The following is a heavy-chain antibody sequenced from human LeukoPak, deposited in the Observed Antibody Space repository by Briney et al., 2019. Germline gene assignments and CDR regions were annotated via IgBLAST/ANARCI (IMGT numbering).Heavy chain of an antibody. Sequence: GGSLRLSCAASGFTFSSYSMNWVRQAPGKGLEWVSSISSSSSYIYYADSVKGRFTISRDNAKNSLYLQMNSLRAEDTAVYYCARDRGSGSYYTALDYWGQGTLVNVSS. D-gene: IGHD3-10*01. J-gene: IGHJ4*02. CDR2: ISSSSSYI. V-gene: IGHV3-21*01. CDR1: GFTFSSYS. CDR3: ARDRGSGSYYTALDY.